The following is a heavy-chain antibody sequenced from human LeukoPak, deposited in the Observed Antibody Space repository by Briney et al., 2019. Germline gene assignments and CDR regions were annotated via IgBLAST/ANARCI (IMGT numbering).Heavy chain of an antibody. CDR3: TRDGVSWILDY. CDR1: DDSISPYY. CDR2: VYYRGNT. Sequence: SETLSLTCTGSDDSISPYYWSWIRQPPGKGLEWIGFVYYRGNTNYNPSLKSRVTISVDTSKNQFSLKLNSVTAADTAVYYCTRDGVSWILDYWGQGTLVTVSS. D-gene: IGHD3-16*01. V-gene: IGHV4-59*01. J-gene: IGHJ4*02.